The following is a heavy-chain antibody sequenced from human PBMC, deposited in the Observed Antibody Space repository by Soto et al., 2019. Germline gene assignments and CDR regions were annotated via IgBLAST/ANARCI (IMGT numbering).Heavy chain of an antibody. CDR2: ISSSSSYI. D-gene: IGHD4-17*01. V-gene: IGHV3-21*01. Sequence: GGSLRLSCAASGFTFSSYSMNWVRQAPGKGLEWVSSISSSSSYIYYADSVKGRFTISRDNAKNSLYLQMNSLRAEDTDVYYCARDQVGYGDPGYMDVWGKGTTVTVSS. J-gene: IGHJ6*03. CDR3: ARDQVGYGDPGYMDV. CDR1: GFTFSSYS.